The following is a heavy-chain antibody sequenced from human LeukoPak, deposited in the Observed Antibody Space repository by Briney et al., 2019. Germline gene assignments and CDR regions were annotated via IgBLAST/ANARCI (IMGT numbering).Heavy chain of an antibody. CDR2: ISAYNGNT. V-gene: IGHV1-18*01. CDR3: ARADVVAARYYYYMDV. CDR1: GYTFTSYG. Sequence: ASVKVSCKASGYTFTSYGIGWVRQAPGQGLEWMGWISAYNGNTNYAQKLQGRVTMTTDTSTSTAYMELRSLRSDDTAVYYCARADVVAARYYYYMDVWGKGTTVTVSS. J-gene: IGHJ6*03. D-gene: IGHD2-2*01.